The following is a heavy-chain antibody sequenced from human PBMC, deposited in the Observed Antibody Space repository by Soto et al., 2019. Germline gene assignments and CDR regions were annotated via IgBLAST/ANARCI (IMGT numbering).Heavy chain of an antibody. D-gene: IGHD3-10*01. CDR2: ISSSSSTI. CDR3: AIDRVSVNYYHDAFDF. V-gene: IGHV3-48*01. J-gene: IGHJ3*01. CDR1: GFSFSTYS. Sequence: EVQLVESGGGLVQPGGSLRLSCAASGFSFSTYSMNWVRQAPGKGLEWVSYISSSSSTIYHADSVKGRFTISRDNAKNSLYLQMNSLRAEDTAVYYCAIDRVSVNYYHDAFDFWGQGTMVTVSS.